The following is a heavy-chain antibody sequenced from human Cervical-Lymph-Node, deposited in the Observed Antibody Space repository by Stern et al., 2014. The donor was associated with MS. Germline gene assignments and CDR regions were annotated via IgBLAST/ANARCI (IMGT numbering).Heavy chain of an antibody. CDR1: GFTFSSYS. CDR3: AREYDFWSGYHGPFDY. D-gene: IGHD3-3*01. J-gene: IGHJ4*02. V-gene: IGHV3-21*01. Sequence: EEQLVESGGGLVKPGGSLRLSCAASGFTFSSYSMNWVRQAPGKGLEWVSFISSSSSYIYYADSVKGRFTISRDNAKNSLYLQMNSLRAEDTAVYYCAREYDFWSGYHGPFDYWGQGTLVTVSS. CDR2: ISSSSSYI.